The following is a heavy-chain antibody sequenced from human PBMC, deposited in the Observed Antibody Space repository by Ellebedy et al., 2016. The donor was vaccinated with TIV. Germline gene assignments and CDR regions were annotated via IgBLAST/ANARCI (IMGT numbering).Heavy chain of an antibody. D-gene: IGHD3-10*01. J-gene: IGHJ4*02. CDR2: ISYTGGSQ. CDR1: GFTFSSHA. Sequence: GESLKISCAVSGFTFSSHAMHWVRQAPGKGLEWVATISYTGGSQNYADSVKGRFTISRDNSKDTLYLQMTSLRPEDTAVYYCARGSRGYGSQGDYWGQGTLVTVSS. CDR3: ARGSRGYGSQGDY. V-gene: IGHV3-30-3*01.